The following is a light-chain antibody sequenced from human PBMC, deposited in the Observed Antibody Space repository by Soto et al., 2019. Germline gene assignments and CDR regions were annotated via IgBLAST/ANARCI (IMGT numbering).Light chain of an antibody. Sequence: QMTQSPSSLSASVGYRVTITCRASESIGSSLHWYQQKSGKAPRLLIYYASNLQGGVPPRFSGSGSGTDFTLTISSLQPEDFATYYCQHRANFGGGTKVDIK. CDR3: QHRAN. J-gene: IGKJ4*01. V-gene: IGKV1-39*01. CDR2: YAS. CDR1: ESIGSS.